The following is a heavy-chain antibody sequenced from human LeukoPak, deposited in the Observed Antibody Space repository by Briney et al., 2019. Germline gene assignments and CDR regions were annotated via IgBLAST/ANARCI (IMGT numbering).Heavy chain of an antibody. CDR2: ISAYNGNT. J-gene: IGHJ6*03. Sequence: ASVKVSRKASGYTFTSYGNSWVRQAPGQGLEWMGWISAYNGNTNYAQKLQGRVTMTTDTSTSTAYMELRSLRSDDTAVYYCARKREYYYYYMDVWGKGTTVTISS. V-gene: IGHV1-18*01. CDR3: ARKREYYYYYMDV. CDR1: GYTFTSYG.